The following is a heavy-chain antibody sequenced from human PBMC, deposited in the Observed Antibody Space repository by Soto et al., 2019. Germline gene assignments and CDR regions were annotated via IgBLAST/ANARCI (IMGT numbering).Heavy chain of an antibody. D-gene: IGHD3-10*01. J-gene: IGHJ5*02. V-gene: IGHV3-33*06. CDR2: IWYDGSNK. Sequence: HPGGSLRLSCAASGFAFHGNAMHWVRQAPGKGLEWVAIIWYDGSNKYYADSVKGRFTISRDNSKNTLYLQMNSLRAEDTAVYYCAKGDGSGSYFNWFDPWGQGTLVTVSS. CDR1: GFAFHGNA. CDR3: AKGDGSGSYFNWFDP.